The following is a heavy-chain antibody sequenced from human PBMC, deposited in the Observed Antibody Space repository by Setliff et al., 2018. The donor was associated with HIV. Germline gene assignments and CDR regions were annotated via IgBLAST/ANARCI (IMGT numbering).Heavy chain of an antibody. D-gene: IGHD3-22*01. CDR1: GDSISGSDYY. CDR3: ARWMVVPRDSYYNYYYMDV. Sequence: SETLSLTCTVSGDSISGSDYYWAWIRQPPGKGLEWIGSVYYNGVTYYNPSLKSRVTISVDTSKNQFSLNLSSVTAADTAVYYCARWMVVPRDSYYNYYYMDVWGKGTTVTVSS. V-gene: IGHV4-39*07. CDR2: VYYNGVT. J-gene: IGHJ6*03.